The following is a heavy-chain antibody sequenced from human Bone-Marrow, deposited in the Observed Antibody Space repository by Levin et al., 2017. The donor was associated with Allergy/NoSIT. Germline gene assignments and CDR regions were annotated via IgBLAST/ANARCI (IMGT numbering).Heavy chain of an antibody. J-gene: IGHJ6*03. V-gene: IGHV4-59*01. CDR3: ARAEYSSGWPHYYDYYMDV. Sequence: SETLSLTCTVSGGSISSYYWSWIRQPPGKGLEWIGYIYYSGSTNYNPSLKSRVTISVDTSKNQFSLKLSSVTAADTAVYYCARAEYSSGWPHYYDYYMDVWGKGTTVTVSS. D-gene: IGHD6-19*01. CDR1: GGSISSYY. CDR2: IYYSGST.